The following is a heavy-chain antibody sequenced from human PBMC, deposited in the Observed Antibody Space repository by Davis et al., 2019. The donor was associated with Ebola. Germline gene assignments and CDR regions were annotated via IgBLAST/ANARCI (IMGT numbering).Heavy chain of an antibody. V-gene: IGHV3-33*01. CDR2: IWYDGSNK. J-gene: IGHJ2*01. CDR3: ARDPAVAGSLDWYFDL. D-gene: IGHD6-19*01. Sequence: GESLKISCAASGFTFSSYGMHWVRQAPGKGLEWVAVIWYDGSNKYYADSVKGRFTISRDNSKNTLYLQMNGLRAEDTAVYYCARDPAVAGSLDWYFDLWGRGTLVTVSS. CDR1: GFTFSSYG.